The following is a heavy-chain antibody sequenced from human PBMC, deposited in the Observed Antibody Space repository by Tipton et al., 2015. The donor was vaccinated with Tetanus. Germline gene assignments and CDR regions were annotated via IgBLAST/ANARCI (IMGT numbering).Heavy chain of an antibody. CDR1: GYNFSHYS. D-gene: IGHD2-15*01. CDR3: ARRRSAVLGGSYHWYFDL. CDR2: IDPRDSEA. J-gene: IGHJ2*01. V-gene: IGHV5-51*01. Sequence: VQLVQSGADVKKPGESLKISCQASGYNFSHYSIGWVRQMPGKGLEWVGIIDPRDSEARYGPSFQGQVFISAAKSISTTYLQWGSLTASDTAIYYCARRRSAVLGGSYHWYFDLWGRGTLVTVSS.